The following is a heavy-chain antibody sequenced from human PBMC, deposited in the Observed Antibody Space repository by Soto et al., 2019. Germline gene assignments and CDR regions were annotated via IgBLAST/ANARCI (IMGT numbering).Heavy chain of an antibody. Sequence: ASVKVSCKASGYTFTSYGISWVRQAPGQGLEWMGWISAYNGNTNYAQKLQGRVTMTTDTSTSTAYMELRSLRSDDTAVYYCARVNTYGGLLGYCSGGSCSLFDYWGQGTLVTVSS. V-gene: IGHV1-18*01. D-gene: IGHD2-15*01. CDR2: ISAYNGNT. CDR1: GYTFTSYG. J-gene: IGHJ4*02. CDR3: ARVNTYGGLLGYCSGGSCSLFDY.